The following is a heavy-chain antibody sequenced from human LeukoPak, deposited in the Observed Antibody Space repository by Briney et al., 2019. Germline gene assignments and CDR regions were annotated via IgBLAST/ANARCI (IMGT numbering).Heavy chain of an antibody. CDR2: INSDGSST. CDR3: ARASSSWSTRVSWFDP. D-gene: IGHD6-13*01. CDR1: GFTFSSYW. Sequence: GGSLRLSCAASGFTFSSYWMHWVRQAPGKGLVWVSRINSDGSSTSYADSVKGRFTISGDNAKNTLYLQMNSLRAEDTAVYYCARASSSWSTRVSWFDPWGQGTLVTVSS. J-gene: IGHJ5*02. V-gene: IGHV3-74*01.